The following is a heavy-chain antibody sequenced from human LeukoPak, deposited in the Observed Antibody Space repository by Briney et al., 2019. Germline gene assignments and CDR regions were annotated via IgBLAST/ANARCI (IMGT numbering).Heavy chain of an antibody. CDR2: INHSGST. J-gene: IGHJ4*02. D-gene: IGHD5-12*01. V-gene: IGHV4-34*01. Sequence: SETLSLTCAVYGGSFSGYYWSWLRQPPGKGLEWIGEINHSGSTNYNPSLKSRVTISVDTSKNQFSLKLSSVTAADTAVYYCARGPGYSGYDSPSVLDYWGQGTLVTVSS. CDR1: GGSFSGYY. CDR3: ARGPGYSGYDSPSVLDY.